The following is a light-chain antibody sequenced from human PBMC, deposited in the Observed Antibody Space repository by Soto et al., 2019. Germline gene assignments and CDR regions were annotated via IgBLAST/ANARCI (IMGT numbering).Light chain of an antibody. CDR2: ANT. Sequence: QSVLTQPPSVSGAPGQRVTISCAGNTSNIGAGYDVHWYQQFPGTAPRLVIHANTNRPSGVPDRFSGSKSGTSASLAITGLHADDEADYHCQSYDIKLSSPVFGGGTKLTVL. CDR1: TSNIGAGYD. CDR3: QSYDIKLSSPV. J-gene: IGLJ2*01. V-gene: IGLV1-40*01.